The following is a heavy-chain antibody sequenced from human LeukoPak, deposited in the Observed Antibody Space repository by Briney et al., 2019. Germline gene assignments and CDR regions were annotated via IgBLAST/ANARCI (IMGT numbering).Heavy chain of an antibody. Sequence: GGSLRLSCAASGFTFSSYWMSWVRQAPGKGLEWVANIKQDGSEKYYVDSVKGRFTISRDNAKNSLYLQMNSLRAEDTALYYCAKIGAYGDHYFDYWGQGTLVTVSS. CDR1: GFTFSSYW. CDR2: IKQDGSEK. V-gene: IGHV3-7*03. J-gene: IGHJ4*02. D-gene: IGHD4-17*01. CDR3: AKIGAYGDHYFDY.